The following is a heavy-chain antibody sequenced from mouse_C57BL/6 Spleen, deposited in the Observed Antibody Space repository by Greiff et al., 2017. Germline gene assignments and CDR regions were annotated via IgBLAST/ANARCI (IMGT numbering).Heavy chain of an antibody. CDR3: ARSNWDPPYYYDY. J-gene: IGHJ2*01. CDR2: IYPGDGDT. D-gene: IGHD4-1*01. CDR1: GYAFSSSW. Sequence: QVQLQQSGPELVKPGASVKISCKASGYAFSSSWMNWVKQRPGKGLEWIGRIYPGDGDTNYNGKFKGKAPLTADKYSSTAYMQRSSLTSEDSAFYFGARSNWDPPYYYDYWGQGTTLTVSS. V-gene: IGHV1-82*01.